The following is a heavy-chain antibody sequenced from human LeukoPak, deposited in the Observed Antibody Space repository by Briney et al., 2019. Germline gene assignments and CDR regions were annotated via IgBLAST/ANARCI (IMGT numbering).Heavy chain of an antibody. CDR3: ARGRLNAFDI. CDR1: GFTFDDYG. D-gene: IGHD3-10*01. CDR2: INWNGGST. J-gene: IGHJ3*02. V-gene: IGHV3-20*04. Sequence: GGSLRLSCAASGFTFDDYGMSWVRQAPGKGLEWVSGINWNGGSTGYADSVKGRFSISRDNAKNSLYLQMNSLRVEDTAVYYCARGRLNAFDIWGQGTMVTVSS.